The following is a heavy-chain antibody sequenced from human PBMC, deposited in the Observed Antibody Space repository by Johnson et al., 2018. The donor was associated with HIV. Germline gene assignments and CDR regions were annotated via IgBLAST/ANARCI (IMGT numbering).Heavy chain of an antibody. V-gene: IGHV3-9*01. CDR2: ISWNSGSI. CDR3: AKDIAAAGTDAFDI. D-gene: IGHD6-13*01. CDR1: GFTFDDYA. Sequence: VQLVESGGGLVQPGRSLRLSCAASGFTFDDYAMHWVRQAPGKGLEWVSGISWNSGSIGYADSVKGRFTISRDNAKNSLYLRMNSLRAEDTALYYCAKDIAAAGTDAFDIWGQGTMVTVSS. J-gene: IGHJ3*02.